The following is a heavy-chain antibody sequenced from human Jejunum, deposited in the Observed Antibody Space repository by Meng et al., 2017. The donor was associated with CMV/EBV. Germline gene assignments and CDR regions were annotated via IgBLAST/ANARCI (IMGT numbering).Heavy chain of an antibody. CDR1: GYSSSDYY. D-gene: IGHD1-14*01. V-gene: IGHV1-2*02. CDR2: INPKTGGT. CDR3: SSAPGDY. J-gene: IGHJ4*02. Sequence: KVSGKASGYSSSDYYMNWVRQAPGQGLEWMGWINPKTGGTDYAQKFQGRVTLTRDTSITTVYMELSNLKSDDSAVYYCSSAPGDYWGQGTLVTVSS.